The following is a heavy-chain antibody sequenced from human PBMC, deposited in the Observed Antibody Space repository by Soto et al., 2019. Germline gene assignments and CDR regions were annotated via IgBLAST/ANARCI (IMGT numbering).Heavy chain of an antibody. D-gene: IGHD1-1*01. CDR3: ATREIQRPIAY. CDR1: GYSISSSNW. CDR2: IYYSGIT. Sequence: QVQLQESGPGLVKPSDTLSLTCAVSGYSISSSNWWGWIRQPPGKGLEWIGYIYYSGITYYNPSITSRVTLSVDPTTNQFSLKPTSVTAVDTAVYYCATREIQRPIAYWGQGTLVTVSS. V-gene: IGHV4-28*01. J-gene: IGHJ4*02.